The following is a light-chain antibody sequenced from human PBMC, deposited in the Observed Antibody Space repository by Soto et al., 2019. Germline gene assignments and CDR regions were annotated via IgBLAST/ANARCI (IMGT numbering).Light chain of an antibody. J-gene: IGKJ4*01. V-gene: IGKV3-20*01. Sequence: EFVLTQSPGTLSLSPGERATLSCRASQTVRNNYLAWCQQKPGQAPRLLSYGASNRATDIPDRFSGGGSGTEFTLTISRLEPEDFEVYYCQQFSSYPLTFGGGTKVDIK. CDR1: QTVRNNY. CDR2: GAS. CDR3: QQFSSYPLT.